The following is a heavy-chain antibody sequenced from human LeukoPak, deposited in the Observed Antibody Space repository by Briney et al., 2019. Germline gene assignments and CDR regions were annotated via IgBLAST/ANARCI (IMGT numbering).Heavy chain of an antibody. V-gene: IGHV1-18*01. D-gene: IGHD6-19*01. CDR1: GYTFTSYG. CDR2: ISAYNGNT. J-gene: IGHJ4*02. Sequence: ASVKVSCKASGYTFTSYGINWVRRAPGQGLERMGWISAYNGNTKHAQKLQGRVTMTTDTSTSTAYMELRSLRSDDTAVYYCARAGITSGWVQNMDYWGQGTLVTVSS. CDR3: ARAGITSGWVQNMDY.